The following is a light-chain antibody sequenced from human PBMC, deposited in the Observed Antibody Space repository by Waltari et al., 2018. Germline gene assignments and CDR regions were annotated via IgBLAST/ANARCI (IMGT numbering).Light chain of an antibody. V-gene: IGKV1-33*01. Sequence: DIQMTQSPSSLSASAGDRVTITCQASRDISNYLNWYQQKPGKAPKLLISDASNLETGVPSRFSGSGSGTDFTFTITSLQPEDIPTYYCQQFSNLPITFGQGTRLEIK. CDR1: RDISNY. J-gene: IGKJ5*01. CDR3: QQFSNLPIT. CDR2: DAS.